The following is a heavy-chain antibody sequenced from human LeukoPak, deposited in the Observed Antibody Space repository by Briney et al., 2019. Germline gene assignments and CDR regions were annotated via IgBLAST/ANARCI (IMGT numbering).Heavy chain of an antibody. V-gene: IGHV3-23*01. Sequence: GGSLRLSCAASGFTFNNYAMNWVRQAPGKGLEWVSVISGSGGTTYYADSVKGRFAISRDSSKNTLYLQMNSLRAEDTAVYYCAKVAGGGLYYDGMDVWGQGTTVTVSS. CDR2: ISGSGGTT. CDR3: AKVAGGGLYYDGMDV. D-gene: IGHD1-14*01. J-gene: IGHJ6*02. CDR1: GFTFNNYA.